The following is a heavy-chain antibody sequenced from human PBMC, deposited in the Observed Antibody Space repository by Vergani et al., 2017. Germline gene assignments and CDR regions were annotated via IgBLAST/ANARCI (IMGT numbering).Heavy chain of an antibody. CDR2: ISSRGSTI. V-gene: IGHV3-11*01. CDR1: VFTFSDYY. CDR3: ARALPVAAFDI. Sequence: QVQLVESGGGLGKPVGSLRLSCAASVFTFSDYYMSWIRQAPGKGLEWVSYISSRGSTIYYADSVKGRFTISRDNAKNSLYLQMNSLRAEDTDVYYCARALPVAAFDIWGQGTMVTVSS. D-gene: IGHD6-25*01. J-gene: IGHJ3*02.